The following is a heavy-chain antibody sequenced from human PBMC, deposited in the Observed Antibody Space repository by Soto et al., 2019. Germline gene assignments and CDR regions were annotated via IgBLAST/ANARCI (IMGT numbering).Heavy chain of an antibody. Sequence: QVQLVQSGAEVKKPVASVKVSCKASGYTFTSYGISWVRQAPGQGLEWMGWISANNGNTNYAQKLQGRVTMTTDTSTSTGYMELRSLGSDDTAVYYCARDRGSYALDYWGQGTLVTVSS. CDR2: ISANNGNT. CDR1: GYTFTSYG. CDR3: ARDRGSYALDY. J-gene: IGHJ4*02. D-gene: IGHD1-26*01. V-gene: IGHV1-18*01.